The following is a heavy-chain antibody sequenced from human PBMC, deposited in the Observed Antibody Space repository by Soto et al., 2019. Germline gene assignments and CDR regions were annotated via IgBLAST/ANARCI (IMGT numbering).Heavy chain of an antibody. CDR2: ISSGSAYI. D-gene: IGHD3-16*01. CDR1: TFSSYS. J-gene: IGHJ5*02. CDR3: TRDEGGSYDTWFNP. V-gene: IGHV3-21*01. Sequence: EVQLVESGGGLVKPGASLRLSCTFTFSSYSLNWVRQAPGKGLEWVSSISSGSAYIQYADSVKDRLTISRDNANNLLYLQMRSLRVDDTAVYYCTRDEGGSYDTWFNPWGQGTLVTVSS.